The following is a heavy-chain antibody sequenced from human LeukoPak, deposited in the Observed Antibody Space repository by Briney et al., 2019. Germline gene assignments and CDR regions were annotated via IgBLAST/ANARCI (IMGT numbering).Heavy chain of an antibody. D-gene: IGHD6-19*01. J-gene: IGHJ4*02. Sequence: PSETLSLTCAVSGGSVSSSYYYWGWIRQPPGKGLEWIGYIYYSGSTNYNPSLKSRVTISVDTSKKQFSLKLSSVTAADTAVYYCARGSAVISVAGLSVYFDYWGQGTLVTVSS. CDR3: ARGSAVISVAGLSVYFDY. CDR1: GGSVSSSYYY. V-gene: IGHV4-61*01. CDR2: IYYSGST.